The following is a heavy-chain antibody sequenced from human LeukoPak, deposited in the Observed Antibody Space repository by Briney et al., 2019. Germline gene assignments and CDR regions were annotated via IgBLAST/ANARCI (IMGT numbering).Heavy chain of an antibody. V-gene: IGHV3-30*18. CDR2: ISYDGSNK. D-gene: IGHD5-18*01. CDR3: AKDFGYSYGLYFDY. J-gene: IGHJ4*02. CDR1: GFTFSSYG. Sequence: GRSLRLSCAASGFTFSSYGMHWVRQAPGNGLEWVAVISYDGSNKYYADSVKGRFTISRDNSKNTLYLQMNSLRAEDTAVYYCAKDFGYSYGLYFDYWGQGTLVTVSS.